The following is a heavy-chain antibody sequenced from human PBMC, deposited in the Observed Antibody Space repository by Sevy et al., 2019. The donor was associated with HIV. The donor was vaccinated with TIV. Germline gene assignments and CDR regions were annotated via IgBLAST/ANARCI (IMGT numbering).Heavy chain of an antibody. CDR3: ARGPYYDFWYFDL. Sequence: GGSLRLSCAASGFTFSYYSMNWVRQAPGKGLEWVSSISTASSYIYYADPLKGRVTISRDNAKNSLYLQMNSLRAEDTAVYYCARGPYYDFWYFDLWGRGTLVTVSS. CDR1: GFTFSYYS. D-gene: IGHD3-3*01. CDR2: ISTASSYI. J-gene: IGHJ2*01. V-gene: IGHV3-21*01.